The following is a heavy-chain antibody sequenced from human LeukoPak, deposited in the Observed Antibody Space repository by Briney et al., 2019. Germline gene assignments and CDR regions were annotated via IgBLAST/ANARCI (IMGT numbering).Heavy chain of an antibody. CDR2: INPSGGST. J-gene: IGHJ1*01. CDR1: GYTFTSYY. CDR3: ASAGSSSWYLLGYFQH. V-gene: IGHV1-46*01. Sequence: ASVKVSCKASGYTFTSYYMHWVRQAPGQGLEWMGIINPSGGSTSYAQKFQGRVTMTGDTSTSTVYMELSSLRSEDTAVYYCASAGSSSWYLLGYFQHWGQGTLVTVSS. D-gene: IGHD6-13*01.